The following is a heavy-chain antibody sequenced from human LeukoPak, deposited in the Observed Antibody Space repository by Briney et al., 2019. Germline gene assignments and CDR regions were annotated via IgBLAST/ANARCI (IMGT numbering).Heavy chain of an antibody. D-gene: IGHD1-26*01. CDR3: ADGGSYNAFDI. V-gene: IGHV4-38-2*01. CDR2: IYHSGST. J-gene: IGHJ3*02. CDR1: GYSISSGYY. Sequence: SEILSLTCAVSGYSISSGYYWGWIRQPPGKGLEWIGSIYHSGSTYYNPSLKSRVTISVDTSKNQFSLKLSSVTAADTAVYYCADGGSYNAFDIWGQGTMVTVSS.